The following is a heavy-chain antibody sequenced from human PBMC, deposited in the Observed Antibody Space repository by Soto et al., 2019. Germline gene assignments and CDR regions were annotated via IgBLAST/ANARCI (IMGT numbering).Heavy chain of an antibody. CDR2: IYYSGST. D-gene: IGHD4-17*01. J-gene: IGHJ2*01. Sequence: QVQLQESGPGLVKPSETLSLTCTVSGGSISSYYWSWIRQPPGKGLEWIGYIYYSGSTNYNPSLKSRVTISVDTSKNQFSLKLSSVTAADTAVYYCARNYGGPYWYFDLWGRGTLVTVSS. CDR3: ARNYGGPYWYFDL. V-gene: IGHV4-59*08. CDR1: GGSISSYY.